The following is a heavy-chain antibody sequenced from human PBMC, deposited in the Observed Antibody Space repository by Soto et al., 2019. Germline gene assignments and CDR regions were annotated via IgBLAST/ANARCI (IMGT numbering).Heavy chain of an antibody. Sequence: GGSPRISCAASGFTFSSYAMSWVRQAPGKGLEWVSAISGSGGSTYYADSVKGRFTISRDNSKNTLYLQMNSLRAEDTAVYYCAKGTLLPYDYYYGMDVWGQGTTVTVSS. CDR2: ISGSGGST. V-gene: IGHV3-23*01. J-gene: IGHJ6*02. D-gene: IGHD1-26*01. CDR3: AKGTLLPYDYYYGMDV. CDR1: GFTFSSYA.